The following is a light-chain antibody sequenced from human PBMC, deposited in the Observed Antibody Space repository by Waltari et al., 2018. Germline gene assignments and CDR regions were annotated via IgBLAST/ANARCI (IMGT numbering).Light chain of an antibody. CDR3: QQRSSWPLT. J-gene: IGKJ4*01. V-gene: IGKV3-11*01. Sequence: EIVLTQSPATLSLSPGERATLSCRASHSVREYLAWYQQRPGQAPRLLIYVASNRATGGPARFSGTGYETDFTLTINNLEPEDFAVYYCQQRSSWPLTFGGGSKVEIK. CDR1: HSVREY. CDR2: VAS.